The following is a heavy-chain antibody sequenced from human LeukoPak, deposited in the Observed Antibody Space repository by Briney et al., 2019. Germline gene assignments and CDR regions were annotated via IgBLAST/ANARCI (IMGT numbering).Heavy chain of an antibody. J-gene: IGHJ4*02. Sequence: GESLKISCKASGYTFTGYYMHWVRQAPGQGLEWMGRINPNSGGTNYAQKFQGRVTMTRDTSISTAYMELSRLRSDDTAVYYCTRVGRVMVRGVIINFDYWGQGTLVTVSS. CDR1: GYTFTGYY. V-gene: IGHV1-2*06. CDR3: TRVGRVMVRGVIINFDY. CDR2: INPNSGGT. D-gene: IGHD3-10*01.